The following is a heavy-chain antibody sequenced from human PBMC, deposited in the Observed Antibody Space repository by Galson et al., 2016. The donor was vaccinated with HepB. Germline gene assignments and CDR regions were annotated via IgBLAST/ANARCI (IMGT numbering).Heavy chain of an antibody. D-gene: IGHD3-3*01. CDR1: GFSVYD. CDR2: CSGYDSSA. Sequence: SVRLSCAASGFSVYDFSWVRQAPGTGLEWVATCSGYDSSAYYADAVKGRFTIAIHSSKTTLSLQMNSRRVADKARYFCAKDLHYEVDRSASDFWRGFARRQSAGDYDMDVWGQGTTVIVSS. CDR3: AKDLHYEVDRSASDFWRGFARRQSAGDYDMDV. V-gene: IGHV3-23*01. J-gene: IGHJ6*02.